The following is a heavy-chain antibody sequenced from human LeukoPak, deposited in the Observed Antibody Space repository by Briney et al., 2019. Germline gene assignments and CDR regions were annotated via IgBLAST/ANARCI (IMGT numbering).Heavy chain of an antibody. CDR2: IYHSGST. D-gene: IGHD6-13*01. CDR3: ISSLLH. CDR1: GFTFSSYAM. Sequence: GSLRLSCAASGFTFSSYAMSWVRQPPGKGLEWIGEIYHSGSTNYNPSLKSRVTISVDKSKSQFSLKLSSVTAADTAVYYCISSLLHWGQGTLVTVSS. V-gene: IGHV4-4*02. J-gene: IGHJ4*02.